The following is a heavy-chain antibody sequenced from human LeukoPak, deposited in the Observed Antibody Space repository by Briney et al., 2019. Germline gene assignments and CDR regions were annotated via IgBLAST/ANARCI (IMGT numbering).Heavy chain of an antibody. V-gene: IGHV3-73*01. J-gene: IGHJ6*03. CDR2: IRSKANSYAT. D-gene: IGHD3-10*01. CDR3: TEGKKGMVRGVIDYYYYYMDV. CDR1: GFTFSGSA. Sequence: GGSLRLSCAASGFTFSGSAMHWVRQASGKGLGWVGRIRSKANSYATAYAASVKGRFTISRDDSKNTAYLQMNSLKTEDTAVYYCTEGKKGMVRGVIDYYYYYMDVWGKGTTVTISS.